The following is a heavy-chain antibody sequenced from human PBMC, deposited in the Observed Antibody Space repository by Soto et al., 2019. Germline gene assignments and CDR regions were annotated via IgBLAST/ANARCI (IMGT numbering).Heavy chain of an antibody. CDR1: GGSVSSGSYY. CDR2: IYYSGST. J-gene: IGHJ5*02. CDR3: ARVNRRAILTGYYIWFDP. Sequence: ASETLSLTCTVSGGSVSSGSYYWSWIRQPPGKGLEWIGYIYYSGSTNYNPSLKSRVTISVDTSKNQFSLKLSSVTAADTAVYYCARVNRRAILTGYYIWFDPWGQGTLVTVSS. D-gene: IGHD3-9*01. V-gene: IGHV4-61*01.